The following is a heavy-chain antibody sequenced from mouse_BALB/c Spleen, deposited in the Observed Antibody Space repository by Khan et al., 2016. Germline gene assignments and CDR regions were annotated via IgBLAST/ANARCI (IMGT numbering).Heavy chain of an antibody. Sequence: EVQLVESGPGLVKPSQSLSLTCIVTGYSITSDYAWNWIRQFPGNKLEWMGYISYSGSTRYYPSLKSRISITRDTSKNQFFLQLNSVTTEDTATSYYARAPTAYYAMDYWGQGTSVTVSS. CDR2: ISYSGST. D-gene: IGHD1-2*01. CDR3: ARAPTAYYAMDY. CDR1: GYSITSDYA. J-gene: IGHJ4*01. V-gene: IGHV3-2*02.